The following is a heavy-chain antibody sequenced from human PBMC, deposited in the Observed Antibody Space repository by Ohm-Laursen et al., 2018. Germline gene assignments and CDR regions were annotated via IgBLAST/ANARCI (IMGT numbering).Heavy chain of an antibody. Sequence: GTLSLTCPVSGGSISSYYWSWIRQHPGKGLEWIGYIYYSGSTNYNPSLKSRVTISVDTSKNQFSLKLSSVTAADTAVYYCARVLARYYDSSGYGYWGQGTLVTVSS. V-gene: IGHV4-59*01. J-gene: IGHJ4*02. CDR1: GGSISSYY. CDR3: ARVLARYYDSSGYGY. CDR2: IYYSGST. D-gene: IGHD3-22*01.